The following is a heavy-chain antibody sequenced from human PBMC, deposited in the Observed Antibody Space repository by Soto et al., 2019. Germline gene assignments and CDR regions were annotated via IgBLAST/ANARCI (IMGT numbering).Heavy chain of an antibody. CDR3: ARVRGDSSGSYYFDH. Sequence: GGSLRLSCAVSGFSLSDYYISWIRQAPGEGLEWVSYISSSVTSVHYADSVKGRFTISKDNANNSLYLQMNSLRAEDTAVYYCARVRGDSSGSYYFDHWGQGALVTVSS. D-gene: IGHD3-22*01. CDR1: GFSLSDYY. J-gene: IGHJ4*02. CDR2: ISSSVTSV. V-gene: IGHV3-11*01.